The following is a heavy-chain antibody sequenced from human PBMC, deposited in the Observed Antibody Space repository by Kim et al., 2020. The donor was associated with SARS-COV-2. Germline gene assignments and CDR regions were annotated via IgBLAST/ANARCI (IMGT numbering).Heavy chain of an antibody. CDR3: ARIGGLGQLTYFDY. CDR2: ISYDGSNK. CDR1: GFTFSSYA. V-gene: IGHV3-30-3*01. J-gene: IGHJ4*02. D-gene: IGHD3-16*01. Sequence: GGSLRLSCAASGFTFSSYAMHWVRQAPGKGLEWVAVISYDGSNKYYADSVKGRFTISRDNSKNTLYLQMNSLRAEDTAVYYCARIGGLGQLTYFDYWGQGTLVTVSS.